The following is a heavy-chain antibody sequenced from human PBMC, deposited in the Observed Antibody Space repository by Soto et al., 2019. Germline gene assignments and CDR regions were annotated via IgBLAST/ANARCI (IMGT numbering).Heavy chain of an antibody. CDR2: ISNSGGST. V-gene: IGHV3-23*01. CDR3: AKMGVVVVPAAFYGMDV. Sequence: AGGSLRLSCAASGFTFSGYAMSWVRQAPGKGLEWVSAISNSGGSTYYADSVKGRFTISRDNSKNTLYLQMNSLRAEDTAVYYCAKMGVVVVPAAFYGMDVWGQGTTVTVSS. D-gene: IGHD2-2*01. CDR1: GFTFSGYA. J-gene: IGHJ6*02.